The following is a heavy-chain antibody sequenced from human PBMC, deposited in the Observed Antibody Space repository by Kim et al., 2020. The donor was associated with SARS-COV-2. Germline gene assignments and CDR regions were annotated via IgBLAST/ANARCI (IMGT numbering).Heavy chain of an antibody. CDR1: GYTFTSYG. V-gene: IGHV1-18*01. CDR3: ARGSLGIYDILTDYFDY. D-gene: IGHD3-9*01. Sequence: ASVKVSCKASGYTFTSYGISWVRQAPGQGLEWMGWISAYNGNTNYAQKLQGRVTMTTDTSTSTAYMELRSLRSDDTAGYYCARGSLGIYDILTDYFDYWGQGTLVTVSS. CDR2: ISAYNGNT. J-gene: IGHJ4*02.